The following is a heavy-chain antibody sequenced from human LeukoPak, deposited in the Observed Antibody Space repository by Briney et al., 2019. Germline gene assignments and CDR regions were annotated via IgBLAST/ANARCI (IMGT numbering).Heavy chain of an antibody. V-gene: IGHV3-23*01. Sequence: GGSLRLSCAASGFIFSDYAMNWVRQASGKGLEWVSGINENGRKTYYADSVKGRFSISRDNSKNTLYLQMSDLRAEDTAVYYCAKITMARTPNYWGQGTLVTVSS. D-gene: IGHD3-10*01. J-gene: IGHJ4*02. CDR2: INENGRKT. CDR3: AKITMARTPNY. CDR1: GFIFSDYA.